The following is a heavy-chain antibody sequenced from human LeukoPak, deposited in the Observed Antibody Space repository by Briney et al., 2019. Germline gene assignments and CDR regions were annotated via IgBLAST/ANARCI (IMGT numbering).Heavy chain of an antibody. CDR1: GFTFGYYG. D-gene: IGHD6-19*01. CDR2: TWYDGSNT. CDR3: ARNRVAVAGRKFDY. Sequence: PGGSLRLSCVASGFTFGYYGMHWVRQAPGKGLEWVAITWYDGSNTEYAASVKGRFTISRDNSKNTLFLQMNSLRPDDTAVYYCARNRVAVAGRKFDYWGQGTLLTVSS. J-gene: IGHJ4*02. V-gene: IGHV3-30*02.